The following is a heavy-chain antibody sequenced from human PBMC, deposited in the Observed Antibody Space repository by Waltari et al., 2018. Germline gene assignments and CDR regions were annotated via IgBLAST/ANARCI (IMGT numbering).Heavy chain of an antibody. Sequence: QVQLVQSGAEVRKPGASVKVSCKASGYTFTSYDIHWVRQAAGQGLEWMGWMNPNSGNTGYAQKFQGRVTITRNTSISTAYMELSSLRSEDTAVYYCERVEASLTISEAFDIWGQGTMVTVSS. CDR1: GYTFTSYD. V-gene: IGHV1-8*03. CDR2: MNPNSGNT. D-gene: IGHD3-9*01. J-gene: IGHJ3*02. CDR3: ERVEASLTISEAFDI.